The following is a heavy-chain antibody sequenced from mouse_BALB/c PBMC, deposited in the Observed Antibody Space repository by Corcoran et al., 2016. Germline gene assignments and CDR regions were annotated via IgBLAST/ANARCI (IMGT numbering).Heavy chain of an antibody. D-gene: IGHD2-10*02. J-gene: IGHJ2*01. CDR1: GYTFTDYY. CDR3: ARRYGNYYFDY. Sequence: QIQLQQSGPELVKPGASVKISCKASGYTFTDYYINGVKQKPGQGLEWIGWIYPGSGNTKYNEKFKGKATLTVDTSSSTAYMQLSSLTSEDTAVTYCARRYGNYYFDYWGQGTTLTVSS. CDR2: IYPGSGNT. V-gene: IGHV1-84*02.